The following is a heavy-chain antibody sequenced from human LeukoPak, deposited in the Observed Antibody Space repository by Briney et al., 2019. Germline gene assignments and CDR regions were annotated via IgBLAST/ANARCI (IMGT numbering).Heavy chain of an antibody. CDR3: ARDLYYYDSSGYFDY. CDR2: IKQDGSEK. CDR1: GFTFSSYW. D-gene: IGHD3-22*01. V-gene: IGHV3-7*01. Sequence: GGSLRLSCAASGFTFSSYWMSWVRQAPGKGLEWVANIKQDGSEKYYVDSVRGRFTISRDNAKNSLYLQMNSLRAEDTAVYYCARDLYYYDSSGYFDYWGQGTLVTVSS. J-gene: IGHJ4*02.